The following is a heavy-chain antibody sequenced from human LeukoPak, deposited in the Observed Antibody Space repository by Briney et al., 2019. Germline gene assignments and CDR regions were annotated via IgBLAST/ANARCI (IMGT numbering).Heavy chain of an antibody. CDR3: TRRIDYYGDYIYYYYGMDV. Sequence: GGSLKLSCAASGFTFSGSAMHWVRQASGKGLEWVGRIRGKANSYATAYAASVKGRFTISRDDSKNTAYLQMNSLKTEDTAVYYCTRRIDYYGDYIYYYYGMDVWGQGTTVTVSS. J-gene: IGHJ6*02. CDR2: IRGKANSYAT. CDR1: GFTFSGSA. V-gene: IGHV3-73*01. D-gene: IGHD4-17*01.